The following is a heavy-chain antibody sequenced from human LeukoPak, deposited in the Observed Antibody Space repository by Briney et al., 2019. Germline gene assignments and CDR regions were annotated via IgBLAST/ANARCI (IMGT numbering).Heavy chain of an antibody. V-gene: IGHV1-46*01. CDR2: ISPSGGST. CDR1: GYTFTSYY. D-gene: IGHD4-17*01. J-gene: IGHJ4*02. CDR3: ARDFDHSTVTTPRY. Sequence: ASVKVSCKASGYTFTSYYIHWVRQAPAPGLERVGRISPSGGSTSYAQKFQGRVTMTRDASTSTVYMELSSLISEDTAVYYCARDFDHSTVTTPRYCGEGTLVTAS.